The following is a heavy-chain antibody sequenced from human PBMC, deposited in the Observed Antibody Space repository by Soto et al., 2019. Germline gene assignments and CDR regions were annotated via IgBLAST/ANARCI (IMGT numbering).Heavy chain of an antibody. D-gene: IGHD3-22*01. CDR2: ISGSGGST. V-gene: IGHV3-23*01. J-gene: IGHJ4*02. CDR3: AKSYYYDSSGYPCFDY. CDR1: GFTFSSYA. Sequence: GGSLRLACAASGFTFSSYAMSWVRQAPGKGLEWVSAISGSGGSTYYADSVKGRFTISRDNSKNTLYLQMNSLRAEDTAVYYCAKSYYYDSSGYPCFDYWAQRTLVTVSS.